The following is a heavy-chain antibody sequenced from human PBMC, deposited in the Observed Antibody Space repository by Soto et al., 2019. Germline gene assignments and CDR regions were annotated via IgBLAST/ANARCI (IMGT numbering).Heavy chain of an antibody. CDR2: ISAYNGNT. V-gene: IGHV1-18*01. CDR3: ARYLCYYYYSSGYYLEY. CDR1: GYTFTSYG. D-gene: IGHD3-22*01. J-gene: IGHJ4*02. Sequence: QVQLVQSGAEVKKPGASVKVSCKASGYTFTSYGISWVRQAPGQGLEWMGWISAYNGNTNYAQKLQGRVTMTTDTSTSTAYMELSSQRSDDTAVYYCARYLCYYYYSSGYYLEYWGQGTLVTVSS.